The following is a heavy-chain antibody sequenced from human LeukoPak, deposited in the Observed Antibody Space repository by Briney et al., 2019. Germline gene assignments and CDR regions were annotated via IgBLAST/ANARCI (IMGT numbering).Heavy chain of an antibody. Sequence: PSETLSLTCAVSGGSISSNNWWIWVRQSPEKGPEWIGEIYHDGSTNYNPSLKSRVTISMDKSKNQLSLKLNFVTAADTAVYYCARVMALATFDYWGQGTLVTVSS. CDR3: ARVMALATFDY. CDR2: IYHDGST. D-gene: IGHD5-24*01. J-gene: IGHJ4*02. V-gene: IGHV4-4*02. CDR1: GGSISSNNW.